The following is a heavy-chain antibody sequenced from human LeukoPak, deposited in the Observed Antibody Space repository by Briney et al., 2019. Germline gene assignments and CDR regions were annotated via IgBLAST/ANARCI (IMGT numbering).Heavy chain of an antibody. V-gene: IGHV3-21*01. Sequence: GGSLRLSCAASGFTFSSYSVNWVRQAPGKGLEWVSFISSSSSYIYYADSVKGRFTISRDNAKNSLYLQMNSLRAEDTAVYYCAKGDYGDGPPDYWGQATLVTVSS. J-gene: IGHJ4*02. CDR3: AKGDYGDGPPDY. D-gene: IGHD4-17*01. CDR1: GFTFSSYS. CDR2: ISSSSSYI.